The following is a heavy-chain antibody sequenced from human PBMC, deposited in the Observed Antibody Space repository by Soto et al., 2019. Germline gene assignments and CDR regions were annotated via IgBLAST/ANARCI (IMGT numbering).Heavy chain of an antibody. CDR1: GFTFSGSA. J-gene: IGHJ4*02. D-gene: IGHD1-26*01. Sequence: GGSLRLSCAASGFTFSGSAIHWVRQASGKGLEWVGRIRDKANSYATAYTESVKGRFTISRDNSKNTLYLQMSRLRAEDTAVYYCAKSAGENIRAGAGTHWGLGTLVTVSS. V-gene: IGHV3-73*01. CDR3: AKSAGENIRAGAGTH. CDR2: IRDKANSYAT.